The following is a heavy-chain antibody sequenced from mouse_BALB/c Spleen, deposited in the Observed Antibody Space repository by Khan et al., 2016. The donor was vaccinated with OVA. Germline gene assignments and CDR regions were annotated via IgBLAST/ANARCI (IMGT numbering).Heavy chain of an antibody. V-gene: IGHV3-5*02. J-gene: IGHJ1*01. D-gene: IGHD1-1*01. Sequence: EVELVESGPGLVKPSQTVSLTCTVTGISITTGNYRWSWIRPFPGNKLEWIGNIYYSGTITYNPSLTSRTTITSDTSKSQFFLEINSLTTEDTTTYFCARDYGSLYWYFDFWGAGTTVTVAS. CDR1: GISITTGNYR. CDR2: IYYSGTI. CDR3: ARDYGSLYWYFDF.